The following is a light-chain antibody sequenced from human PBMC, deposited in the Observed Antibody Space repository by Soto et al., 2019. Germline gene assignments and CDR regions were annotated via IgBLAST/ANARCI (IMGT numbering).Light chain of an antibody. J-gene: IGKJ5*01. CDR3: QQYGNSPIT. V-gene: IGKV3-20*01. CDR1: QSVSSY. Sequence: EIVLPQSPATLSFSPGERSTLSCRSSQSVSSYLAWYQQKPGQAPRLLIYGTSSRATGIPDRFSGSGSGTDFTLTISRLEPEDFAVYYCQQYGNSPITFGQGTRLEI. CDR2: GTS.